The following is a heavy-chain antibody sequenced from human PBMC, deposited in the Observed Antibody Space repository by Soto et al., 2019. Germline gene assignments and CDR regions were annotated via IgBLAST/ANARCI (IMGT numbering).Heavy chain of an antibody. D-gene: IGHD2-8*01. Sequence: QVQLVESGGGVVQPGRSLRLSCAASGFTFSSYGMHWVRQAPGKGLEWVAVIWYDGSNKYYADSVKGRFTISRDNSKNTLYLQMNSLRAEDTAVYYCARTPPPPPVYAPGAYWYFDLWGRGTLVTVSS. V-gene: IGHV3-33*01. CDR3: ARTPPPPPVYAPGAYWYFDL. CDR2: IWYDGSNK. J-gene: IGHJ2*01. CDR1: GFTFSSYG.